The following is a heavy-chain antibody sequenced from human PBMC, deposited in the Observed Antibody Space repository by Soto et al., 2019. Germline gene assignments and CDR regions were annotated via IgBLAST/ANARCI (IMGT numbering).Heavy chain of an antibody. J-gene: IGHJ6*02. D-gene: IGHD1-26*01. Sequence: EVKLVESGGGLVQPGGSLRLSCAASGFTVSSNYMSWVRQAPGKGLEWVSVIYSGGSTYYADSVKGRFTISRDNSKNTLYLQMNSLRAEDTAVYYCARGGWELTVGMDVWGQGTTVTVSS. V-gene: IGHV3-66*01. CDR3: ARGGWELTVGMDV. CDR2: IYSGGST. CDR1: GFTVSSNY.